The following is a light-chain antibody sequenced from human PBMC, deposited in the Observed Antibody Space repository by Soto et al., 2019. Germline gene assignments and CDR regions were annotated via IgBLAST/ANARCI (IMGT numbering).Light chain of an antibody. V-gene: IGLV2-23*02. J-gene: IGLJ3*02. CDR3: CSYAGVSSYWV. CDR2: EVS. CDR1: SSDVAAYNL. Sequence: QSVLTQPASVSGSPGQSITISCTGTSSDVAAYNLVSWYQHHPGKAPKLMIYEVSKRPSGVSTRFSASKSGNTASLTISGLQAEDEADYHCCSYAGVSSYWVCGGGTQLTVL.